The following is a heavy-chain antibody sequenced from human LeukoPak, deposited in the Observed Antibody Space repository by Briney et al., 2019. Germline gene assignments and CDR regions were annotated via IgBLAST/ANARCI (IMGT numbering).Heavy chain of an antibody. CDR1: GGSISSSSYY. Sequence: SETLSLTCTVSGGSISSSSYYWGWIRQPPGKGLEWIGSIYYSGSTYYNPSLKSRVTISVDTSKNQFSLKLSSVTAADTAVYYCARRGPYSGSCDYWGQGTLVTVSS. J-gene: IGHJ4*02. CDR2: IYYSGST. V-gene: IGHV4-39*01. CDR3: ARRGPYSGSCDY. D-gene: IGHD1-26*01.